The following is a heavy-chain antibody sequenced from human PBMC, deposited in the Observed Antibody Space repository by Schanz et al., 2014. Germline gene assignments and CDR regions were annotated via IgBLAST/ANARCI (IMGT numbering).Heavy chain of an antibody. Sequence: EVQLVESGGGLVQPGGSLRLSCAASGFTFSSYAMSWVRQAPGKGLEWVANIKKDGSEKYYVDSVKGRFTISRDNAKNSLFLQMNSLRPEDAAVYYCARGRVLESSGQGTLVTVSS. D-gene: IGHD1-1*01. CDR3: ARGRVLES. CDR2: IKKDGSEK. J-gene: IGHJ5*02. V-gene: IGHV3-7*01. CDR1: GFTFSSYA.